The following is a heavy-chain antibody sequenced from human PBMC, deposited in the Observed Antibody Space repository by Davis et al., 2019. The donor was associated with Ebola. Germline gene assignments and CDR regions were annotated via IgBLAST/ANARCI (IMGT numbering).Heavy chain of an antibody. CDR1: GFTFSLTD. CDR2: INGAAWST. V-gene: IGHV3-23*01. CDR3: AAGHYTNQNG. J-gene: IGHJ4*02. D-gene: IGHD2-8*01. Sequence: PGGSLRLSCAASGFTFSLTDMNWFRQAPGRGPEWVANINGAAWSTSYADSVKGRFTISRDISKDMIFLQMNSLRVEDTALYYCAAGHYTNQNGWGQGTLVTVAS.